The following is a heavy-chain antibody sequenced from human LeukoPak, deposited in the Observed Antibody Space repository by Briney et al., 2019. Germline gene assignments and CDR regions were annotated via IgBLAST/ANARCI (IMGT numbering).Heavy chain of an antibody. CDR3: ARDRNYYGGNSGCDY. D-gene: IGHD4-23*01. V-gene: IGHV3-33*01. CDR1: GFTFSSYG. CDR2: IWYDGSNK. Sequence: PGRSLRLSCAASGFTFSSYGMHWVRQASGKGLEWVAVIWYDGSNKYYADSVKGRFTISRDNSKNTLYLQMNSLRAEDTAVYYCARDRNYYGGNSGCDYWGQGTLVTVSS. J-gene: IGHJ4*02.